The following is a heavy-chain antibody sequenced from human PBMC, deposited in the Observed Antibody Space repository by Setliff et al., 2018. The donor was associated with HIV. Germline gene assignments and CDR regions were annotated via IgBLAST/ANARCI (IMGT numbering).Heavy chain of an antibody. J-gene: IGHJ4*02. Sequence: ASVKVSCKVSGYTLSELSMHWVRQAPGKGLEWMGGFDPEDGETIYAQKFQGRVTMTEDTSTDTAYMELTSLTSEDTAVYYCARELGEYCSGGTCYHHYYFDYWGPGTLVTVSS. CDR3: ARELGEYCSGGTCYHHYYFDY. V-gene: IGHV1-24*01. CDR2: FDPEDGET. D-gene: IGHD2-15*01. CDR1: GYTLSELS.